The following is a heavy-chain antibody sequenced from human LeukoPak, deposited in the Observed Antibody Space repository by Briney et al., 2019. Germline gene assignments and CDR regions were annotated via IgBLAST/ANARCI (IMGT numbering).Heavy chain of an antibody. CDR3: ARSYSSVHGMDV. CDR1: GGTISPYY. V-gene: IGHV4-59*08. D-gene: IGHD6-19*01. J-gene: IGHJ6*02. Sequence: SETLSLTCTVSGGTISPYYWSWIRQPPGKGLEFIGYIYYSGSTNYNPSLKSRVTISVDTSKNEFSLKLRSVTAADTAVYYCARSYSSVHGMDVWGPGTTVTVSS. CDR2: IYYSGST.